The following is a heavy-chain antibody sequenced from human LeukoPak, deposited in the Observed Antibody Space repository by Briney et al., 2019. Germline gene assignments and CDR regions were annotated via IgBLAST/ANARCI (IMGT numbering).Heavy chain of an antibody. CDR3: AKDSEWFGELLYSLDY. CDR1: GFTFSSYA. D-gene: IGHD3-10*01. Sequence: GGSLRLSCAASGFTFSSYAMSWVRQAPGKGLEWVSAISGSGGSTNYADSVKGRFTISRDNSKNTLYLQMNSLRAEDTAVYYCAKDSEWFGELLYSLDYWGQGTLVTVSS. J-gene: IGHJ4*02. CDR2: ISGSGGST. V-gene: IGHV3-23*01.